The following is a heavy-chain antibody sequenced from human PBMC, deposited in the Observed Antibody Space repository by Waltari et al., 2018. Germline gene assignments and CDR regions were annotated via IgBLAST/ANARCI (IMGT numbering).Heavy chain of an antibody. CDR2: IYWNDDK. V-gene: IGHV2-5*01. J-gene: IGHJ5*02. CDR3: ARTLHVVVVAATRYNWFDP. D-gene: IGHD2-15*01. CDR1: GFSLSTSGVG. Sequence: QITLKESGPTLVKPTQTLTLTCTFSGFSLSTSGVGVGWIRQPPGKALEWLALIYWNDDKRYSPSLKSRLTITKDTSKNQVVLTMTNMDPVDTATYYCARTLHVVVVAATRYNWFDPWAREPWSPSPQ.